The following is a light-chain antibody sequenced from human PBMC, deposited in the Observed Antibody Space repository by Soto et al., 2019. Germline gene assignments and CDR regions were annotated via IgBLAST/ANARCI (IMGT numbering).Light chain of an antibody. J-gene: IGKJ2*01. CDR3: QQYYYFLPFMFT. CDR2: WAS. CDR1: QSVLSNSNNKNY. V-gene: IGKV4-1*01. Sequence: DIVLTQSPDSLAVSLGERATINCRSSQSVLSNSNNKNYLGWYQRKPGQPPRLLISWASTRESGVPDRFSGSGSGTNFSLTITNLQAEDVAVYYCQQYYYFLPFMFTFGQGTNLEIK.